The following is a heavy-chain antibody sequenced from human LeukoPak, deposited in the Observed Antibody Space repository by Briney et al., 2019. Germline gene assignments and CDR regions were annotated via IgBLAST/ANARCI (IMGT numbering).Heavy chain of an antibody. J-gene: IGHJ1*01. D-gene: IGHD2-2*01. CDR3: ARRRGIVVVPAVPGGYFQH. V-gene: IGHV4-39*01. CDR1: GGSISSSSYY. CDR2: IYYSGST. Sequence: SETLSLTCTVSGGSISSSSYYWGWIRQPPGKGLEWIGGIYYSGSTYYNPSLKSRVTISVDTSKNQFSLKLSSVTAADTAVYYCARRRGIVVVPAVPGGYFQHWGQGTLVTVSS.